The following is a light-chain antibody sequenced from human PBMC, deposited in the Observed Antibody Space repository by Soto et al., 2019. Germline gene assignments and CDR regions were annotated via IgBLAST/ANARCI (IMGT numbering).Light chain of an antibody. J-gene: IGKJ2*01. CDR1: QSISSW. Sequence: GDRVTIPCRASQSISSWLAWYQQKPGKAPKLLIYKASTLEGGVPSRFSGSGSGTEFTLTISSLQPDDFASYYCQQYNSYPYTFGQGTKLEIK. CDR3: QQYNSYPYT. CDR2: KAS. V-gene: IGKV1-5*03.